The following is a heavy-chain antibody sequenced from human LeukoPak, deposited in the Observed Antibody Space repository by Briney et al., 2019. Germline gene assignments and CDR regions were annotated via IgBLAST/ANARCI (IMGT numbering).Heavy chain of an antibody. V-gene: IGHV3-43*02. CDR3: AKTSSGWATLAP. CDR2: ISGDGGST. Sequence: GGSLRLSCAASGFTFDDYAMHWVRQAPGKGLEWVSPISGDGGSTYYADSVKGRFTISRDNSKNSLYLQMNSLRTEDTALYYCAKTSSGWATLAPWGQGTLVTVSS. J-gene: IGHJ5*02. D-gene: IGHD6-19*01. CDR1: GFTFDDYA.